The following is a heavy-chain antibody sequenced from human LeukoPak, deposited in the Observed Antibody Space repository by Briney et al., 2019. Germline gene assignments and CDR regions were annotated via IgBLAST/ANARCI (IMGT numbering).Heavy chain of an antibody. CDR1: GGSISSYY. CDR2: IYYSGST. CDR3: ARRRGYSYDY. J-gene: IGHJ4*02. V-gene: IGHV4-59*01. Sequence: PSETLSLTCTVSGGSISSYYWSWIRQPPGKGLEWIGYIYYSGSTTYNPSLKNRVTISVDTSKNQFSLKLSSVTAADTAVYYCARRRGYSYDYWGQGTLVTVSS. D-gene: IGHD5-18*01.